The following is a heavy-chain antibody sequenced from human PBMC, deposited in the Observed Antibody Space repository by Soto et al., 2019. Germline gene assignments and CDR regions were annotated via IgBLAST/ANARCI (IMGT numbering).Heavy chain of an antibody. CDR2: IKSKTDGGTT. Sequence: GGSLSLSCAVSGVPLNNVWLNWVRQAPGKGPEWVGRIKSKTDGGTTDYAAPVKGRFTISRDDSENTLYLQMNSLKTEDTAVYYCSHGYYQYFDSWGQGTLVTVSS. J-gene: IGHJ4*02. CDR3: SHGYYQYFDS. CDR1: GVPLNNVW. V-gene: IGHV3-15*07. D-gene: IGHD5-18*01.